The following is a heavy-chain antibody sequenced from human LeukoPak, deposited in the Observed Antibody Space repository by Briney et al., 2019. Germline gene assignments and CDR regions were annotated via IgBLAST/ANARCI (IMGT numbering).Heavy chain of an antibody. V-gene: IGHV3-66*01. CDR3: ARDRPGIVGVLDAFDI. Sequence: PGGSLRLSCAASGFTFSSHWMTWVRQAPGKGLEWVSVIYSGGSTYYADSVKGRFTISRDNSKNTLYLQMNSLRAEDTAVYYCARDRPGIVGVLDAFDIWGQGTMVTVSS. J-gene: IGHJ3*02. CDR1: GFTFSSHW. D-gene: IGHD1-26*01. CDR2: IYSGGST.